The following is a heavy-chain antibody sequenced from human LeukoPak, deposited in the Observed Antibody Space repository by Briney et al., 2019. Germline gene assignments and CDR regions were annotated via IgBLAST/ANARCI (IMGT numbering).Heavy chain of an antibody. CDR1: GYTFTGYY. D-gene: IGHD1-26*01. J-gene: IGHJ3*02. CDR2: INPNSGGT. Sequence: ASVKVSCKASGYTFTGYYMHWVRQAPGQGLEWMGWINPNSGGTNYAQKFQERVTITRDMSTSTAYMELSSLRSEDTAVYYCAADSEPGAFDIWGQGTMVTVSS. CDR3: AADSEPGAFDI. V-gene: IGHV1-2*02.